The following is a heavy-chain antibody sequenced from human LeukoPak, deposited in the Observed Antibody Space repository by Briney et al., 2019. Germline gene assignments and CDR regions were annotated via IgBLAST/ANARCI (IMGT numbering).Heavy chain of an antibody. J-gene: IGHJ4*02. V-gene: IGHV3-74*01. CDR2: ICPDGTVT. Sequence: GGSLRLSCAASGFTFSTYCMHWVRQAPGKGPMRVSRICPDGTVTNYADSVKARFIISRDNARNTVYLQMNSLRVEDTAVYYCVRDFRSADYWGQGTLVTVSS. CDR1: GFTFSTYC. CDR3: VRDFRSADY.